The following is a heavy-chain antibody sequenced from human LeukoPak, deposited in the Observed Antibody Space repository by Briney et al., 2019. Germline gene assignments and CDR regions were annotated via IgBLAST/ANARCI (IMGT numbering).Heavy chain of an antibody. D-gene: IGHD2-8*01. CDR1: GFTFSTYG. CDR3: AKSATLMYAFDI. V-gene: IGHV3-23*01. Sequence: GGSLRLSCAASGFTFSTYGMSWVRQAPGKGLEWVSGISGSGGSSYYADSVKGRFTISRDNSKNTLYLQMNSLRAEDTAVYYCAKSATLMYAFDIWGQGTMVTVSS. J-gene: IGHJ3*02. CDR2: ISGSGGSS.